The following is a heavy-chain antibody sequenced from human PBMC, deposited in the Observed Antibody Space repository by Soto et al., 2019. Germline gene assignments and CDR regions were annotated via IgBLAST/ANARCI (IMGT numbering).Heavy chain of an antibody. CDR1: GLSISSGDW. V-gene: IGHV4-4*02. Sequence: QVQLQESGPGLVRPSGTVSLTCAVSGLSISSGDWWSWVRQPPGKGLEWIGEIHHSGSTNYTPSLKSRVTMSVVPSKDLFSLTLTSVTAADTAFYYCARDQGSHPGDWGQGTLVSVSS. D-gene: IGHD6-13*01. J-gene: IGHJ4*02. CDR2: IHHSGST. CDR3: ARDQGSHPGD.